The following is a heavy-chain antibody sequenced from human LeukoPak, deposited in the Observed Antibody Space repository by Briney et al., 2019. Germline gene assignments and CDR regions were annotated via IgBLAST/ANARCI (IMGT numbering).Heavy chain of an antibody. CDR3: ARDIDPRYSSSWYDY. CDR2: INQDGSEK. D-gene: IGHD6-13*01. J-gene: IGHJ4*02. V-gene: IGHV3-7*01. CDR1: GFTFSSYW. Sequence: GGSLRLSCAASGFTFSSYWMSWVRQAPGKGLEWVANINQDGSEKYYVDSVKGRFTISRDNAKNSLYLQMNSLRAEDTAVYYCARDIDPRYSSSWYDYWGQGTLVTVSS.